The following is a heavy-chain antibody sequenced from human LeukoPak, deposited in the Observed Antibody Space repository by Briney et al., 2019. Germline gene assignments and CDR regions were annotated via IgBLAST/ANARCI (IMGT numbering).Heavy chain of an antibody. J-gene: IGHJ4*02. D-gene: IGHD3-16*01. CDR2: VYHSGTT. V-gene: IGHV4-38-2*02. Sequence: SETLSLTCSVSGFSISSGYFWGWIRQPPGKGLEWIGRVYHSGTTNYDPSLKSRVTISVDTPRNQFSLKLSSVTAADTAVYYCARAREPLLYTYYFDYWGQGTLVTVSS. CDR1: GFSISSGYF. CDR3: ARAREPLLYTYYFDY.